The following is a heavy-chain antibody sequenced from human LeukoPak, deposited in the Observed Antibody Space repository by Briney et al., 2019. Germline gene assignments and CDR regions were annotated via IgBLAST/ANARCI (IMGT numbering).Heavy chain of an antibody. Sequence: GGSLRLSCVASGFTFSSYAMSWVRQAPGKGLEWVSGISGSSGSTYYADSVKGRFTISRDNSKNTLYLQMNSLRAEDTAVYYCAKDTPRMVMGGYWGQGTLVTVSS. J-gene: IGHJ4*02. D-gene: IGHD2-8*01. CDR3: AKDTPRMVMGGY. CDR1: GFTFSSYA. V-gene: IGHV3-23*01. CDR2: ISGSSGST.